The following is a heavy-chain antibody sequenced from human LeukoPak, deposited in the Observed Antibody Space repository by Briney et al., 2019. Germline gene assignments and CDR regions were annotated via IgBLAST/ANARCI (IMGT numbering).Heavy chain of an antibody. CDR2: ISAYNGNT. CDR3: ARDPDSSGATDYFDY. J-gene: IGHJ4*02. CDR1: GYTFTSYG. D-gene: IGHD6-19*01. V-gene: IGHV1-18*01. Sequence: GSVKVSCKASGYTFTSYGISWVRQSPGQGLEWMGWISAYNGNTNYAQKLQGRVTMTTDTSTSTAYMELRSLRSDDTAVYYCARDPDSSGATDYFDYWGQGTLVTVSS.